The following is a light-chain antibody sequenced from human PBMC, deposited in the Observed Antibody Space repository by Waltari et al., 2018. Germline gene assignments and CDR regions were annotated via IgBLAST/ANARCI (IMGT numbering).Light chain of an antibody. CDR2: YAS. J-gene: IGKJ1*01. V-gene: IGKV3D-15*01. Sequence: ETVMMQSPATLSLSPGERATLSCRASQSVGSTLAWYQQKPGQAPRLLIYYASSRATGIPDRFSGSGSGTEFTHTISSLDPEDVGVYYCQKYNDWPWTFGQGTKVEIK. CDR3: QKYNDWPWT. CDR1: QSVGST.